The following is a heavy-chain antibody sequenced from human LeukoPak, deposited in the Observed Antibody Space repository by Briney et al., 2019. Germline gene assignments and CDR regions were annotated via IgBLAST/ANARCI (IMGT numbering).Heavy chain of an antibody. CDR2: INPSGGST. Sequence: ASVKVSCKASGYTFTSYYMHWVRQAPGQGLEWMGIINPSGGSTSYAQKFQGRVTMTRDTSTSTVYMELSSLRSEDTAVYYCARGGNYYDSSGYSSGTDYWGQGTLVTVSS. V-gene: IGHV1-46*01. CDR3: ARGGNYYDSSGYSSGTDY. J-gene: IGHJ4*02. CDR1: GYTFTSYY. D-gene: IGHD3-22*01.